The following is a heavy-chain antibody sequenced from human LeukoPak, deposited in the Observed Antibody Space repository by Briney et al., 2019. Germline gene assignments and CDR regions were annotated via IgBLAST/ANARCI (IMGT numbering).Heavy chain of an antibody. D-gene: IGHD2-15*01. CDR1: GGSFSGYY. V-gene: IGHV4-34*01. CDR3: ARGPLVVVVAAKYYYMDV. J-gene: IGHJ6*03. CDR2: INHSGST. Sequence: KPSETLSLTCAVYGGSFSGYYWSWIRQPPGKGLEWIGEINHSGSTNYNPPLKSRVTISVDTSKNQFSLKLSSVTAADTAVYYCARGPLVVVVAAKYYYMDVWGKGTTVTVSS.